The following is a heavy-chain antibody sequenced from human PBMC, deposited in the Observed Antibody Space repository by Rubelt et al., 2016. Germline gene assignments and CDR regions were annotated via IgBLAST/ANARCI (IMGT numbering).Heavy chain of an antibody. V-gene: IGHV3-74*03. Sequence: GGSLRLSCAASGFIFSSYWMYWVRQVPGKGLVWVSHIQTDESRTTYADSVKGRFTISRDNAKNTLFLQMHSLTADDTAVYYCARGGPSGSIDFWGQGILVIVSS. CDR2: IQTDESRT. D-gene: IGHD3-22*01. CDR3: ARGGPSGSIDF. J-gene: IGHJ4*02. CDR1: GFIFSSYW.